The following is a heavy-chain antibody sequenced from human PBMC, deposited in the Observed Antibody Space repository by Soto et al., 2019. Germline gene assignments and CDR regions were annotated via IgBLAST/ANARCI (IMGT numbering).Heavy chain of an antibody. CDR2: IYPGDSDT. D-gene: IGHD3-9*01. CDR3: ARQNYDILTGSHHTNWFDT. CDR1: GYSFTSYW. V-gene: IGHV5-51*01. Sequence: GESLKISCKGSGYSFTSYWIGWVRQMPGKGLEWMGIIYPGDSDTRYSPSFQGQVTISADKSISTAYLQWSSLKASDTAMYYCARQNYDILTGSHHTNWFDTWGQGTLGTAPQ. J-gene: IGHJ5*02.